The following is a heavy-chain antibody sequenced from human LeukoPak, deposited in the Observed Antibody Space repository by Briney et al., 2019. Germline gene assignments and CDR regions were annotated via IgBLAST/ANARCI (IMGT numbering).Heavy chain of an antibody. CDR2: IYYSGST. J-gene: IGHJ6*03. V-gene: IGHV4-39*01. Sequence: SEALSLTCTVSGGSISRSSSYWGWIRQPPGTGLEWIGTIYYSGSTYYTPSLKSRVTISVDTSKNQFSLKLSSVTAADTAVYYCARGPYNNQSKYRNHRTYYYYYMDVWGKGTTVTISS. CDR3: ARGPYNNQSKYRNHRTYYYYYMDV. CDR1: GGSISRSSSY. D-gene: IGHD2/OR15-2a*01.